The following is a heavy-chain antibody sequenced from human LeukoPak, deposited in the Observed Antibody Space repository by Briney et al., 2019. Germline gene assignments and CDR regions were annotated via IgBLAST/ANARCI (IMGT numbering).Heavy chain of an antibody. J-gene: IGHJ5*02. CDR1: GYTFTSYY. CDR2: INPSGGST. Sequence: ASVKVSCKAPGYTFTSYYMHWVRQAPGQGLEWMGIINPSGGSTSYAQKFQGRVTMTRDTSTSTVYMELSSLRSEDTAVYYCARGEVVAATPQNWFDPWGQGTLVTVSS. CDR3: ARGEVVAATPQNWFDP. V-gene: IGHV1-46*01. D-gene: IGHD2-15*01.